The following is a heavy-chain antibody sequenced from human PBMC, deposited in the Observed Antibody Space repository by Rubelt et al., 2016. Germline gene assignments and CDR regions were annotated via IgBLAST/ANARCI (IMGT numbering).Heavy chain of an antibody. Sequence: VQLVESGGGVVQPGGSLRLSCAASGFTFSSYAMHWVRQAPGKGLEYVSAIGCYGGSTYYADSVKGRFTISRDNSKNTLYLQMSSLRAEDTAVYYCVKAFDIWGQGTMVTVSS. CDR3: VKAFDI. CDR2: IGCYGGST. V-gene: IGHV3-64D*09. J-gene: IGHJ3*02. CDR1: GFTFSSYA.